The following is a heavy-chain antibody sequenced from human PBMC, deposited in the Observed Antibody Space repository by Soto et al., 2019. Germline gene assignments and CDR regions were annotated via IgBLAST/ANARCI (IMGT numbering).Heavy chain of an antibody. D-gene: IGHD3-22*01. J-gene: IGHJ5*02. V-gene: IGHV3-33*01. CDR2: IWYDGSNK. CDR3: APLYYYDSSGYSP. Sequence: GGSLRLSCAASGFTFSSYGMHWVCQAPGKGLEWVAVIWYDGSNKYYADSVKGRFTISRDNSKNTLYLQMYSLRAEDTAVYYCAPLYYYDSSGYSPWGQGTLVTVSS. CDR1: GFTFSSYG.